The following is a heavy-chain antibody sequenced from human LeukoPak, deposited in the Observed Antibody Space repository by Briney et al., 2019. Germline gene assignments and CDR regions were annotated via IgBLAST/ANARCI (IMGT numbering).Heavy chain of an antibody. D-gene: IGHD4-17*01. CDR3: ARGPPYPIYGDYLIYYFDY. CDR1: GVSISSYY. J-gene: IGHJ4*02. Sequence: SETLSLTCTVSGVSISSYYWGWIRPPAGKGLEWIGRIYTSGSTNYNPSLKSRVTMSVDTSKNQFSLKLSSVTAADTAVYYCARGPPYPIYGDYLIYYFDYWGQGTLVTVSS. V-gene: IGHV4-4*07. CDR2: IYTSGST.